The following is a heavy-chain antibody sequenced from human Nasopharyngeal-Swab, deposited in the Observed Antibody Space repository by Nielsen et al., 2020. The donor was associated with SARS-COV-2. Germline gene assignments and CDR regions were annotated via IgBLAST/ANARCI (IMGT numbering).Heavy chain of an antibody. CDR1: GFTFSRYW. D-gene: IGHD1-14*01. J-gene: IGHJ4*02. CDR3: VRGGLGTGLEN. V-gene: IGHV3-74*01. Sequence: GGSLRLSCAASGFTFSRYWMHWVRLPPGKGLEWVSQIDVDGRRTTYADSVKGRFTIFRDNAKNTLYLQMNSLRAEDTAVYYCVRGGLGTGLENWGQGTLVTVSS. CDR2: IDVDGRRT.